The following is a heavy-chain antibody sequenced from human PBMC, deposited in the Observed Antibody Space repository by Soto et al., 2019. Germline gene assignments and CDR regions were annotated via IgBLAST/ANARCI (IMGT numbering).Heavy chain of an antibody. D-gene: IGHD3-22*01. Sequence: SETLSLTCTVSGGSISSGGYYWSWIRQHPGKGLEWIGYIYYSGSTYYNPSLKSRVTISVDTSKNQFSLKLSSVTAADTAVYYCARGGTYDSSGYYYLTLPYFDYWGQGTLVTVSS. CDR1: GGSISSGGYY. V-gene: IGHV4-31*03. J-gene: IGHJ4*02. CDR3: ARGGTYDSSGYYYLTLPYFDY. CDR2: IYYSGST.